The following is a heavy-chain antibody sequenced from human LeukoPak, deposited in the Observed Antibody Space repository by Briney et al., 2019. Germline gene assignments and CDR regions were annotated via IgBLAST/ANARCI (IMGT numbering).Heavy chain of an antibody. V-gene: IGHV1-69*05. Sequence: SVKVSCKASGGTFSSYAISWVRQAPGQGLEWMGGIIPIFGTANYAQKLQGRVTMTTDTSTSTAYMELRSLRSDDTAVYYCARGDLPDYYDSSGYYQIDYWGQGTLVTVSS. CDR1: GGTFSSYA. J-gene: IGHJ4*02. D-gene: IGHD3-22*01. CDR3: ARGDLPDYYDSSGYYQIDY. CDR2: IIPIFGTA.